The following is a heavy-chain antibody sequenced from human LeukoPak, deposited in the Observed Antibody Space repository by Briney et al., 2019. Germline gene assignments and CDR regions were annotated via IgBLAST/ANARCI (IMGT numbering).Heavy chain of an antibody. CDR3: ARNPGRGWFDP. CDR1: GGSFSGYY. J-gene: IGHJ5*02. Sequence: SETLSLTCAVYGGSFSGYYWSWIRQPPGKGLEWIGEINHSGSTTYNPSLKSRVTISVDTSKNQFSLKLSSVTAADTAVYYCARNPGRGWFDPWGQGTLVTVSS. CDR2: INHSGST. V-gene: IGHV4-34*01.